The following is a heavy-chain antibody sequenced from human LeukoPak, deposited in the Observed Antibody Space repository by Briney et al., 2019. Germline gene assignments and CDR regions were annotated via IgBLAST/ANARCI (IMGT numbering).Heavy chain of an antibody. CDR2: ISSSSSYI. Sequence: GGSLRLSCAASGFTFSSYSMNWVRQAPGKGLEWVSSISSSSSYIYYADSVKGRFTISRDNAKNSLYLQMNSLRAEDTAVYYCARDSSSWSPLGWFDPWGQGTLVTVSS. D-gene: IGHD6-13*01. J-gene: IGHJ5*02. CDR3: ARDSSSWSPLGWFDP. CDR1: GFTFSSYS. V-gene: IGHV3-21*01.